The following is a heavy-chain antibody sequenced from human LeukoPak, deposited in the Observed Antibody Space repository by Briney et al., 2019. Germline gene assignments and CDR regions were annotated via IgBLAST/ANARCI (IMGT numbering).Heavy chain of an antibody. V-gene: IGHV3-15*01. J-gene: IGHJ4*02. CDR3: TTAPKWETQGTDY. CDR1: GFTFSNAW. CDR2: IQSKTDGGTS. D-gene: IGHD1-26*01. Sequence: GGSLRLSCVASGFTFSNAWMNWVRQAPGKGLEWVGRIQSKTDGGTSDYGAPVKGRFTISRDDSKNTRYLQMNSLKAEDAAVYYCTTAPKWETQGTDYWGQGTLVTISS.